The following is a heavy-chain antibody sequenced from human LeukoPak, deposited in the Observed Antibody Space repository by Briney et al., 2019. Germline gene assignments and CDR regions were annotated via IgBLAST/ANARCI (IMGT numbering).Heavy chain of an antibody. V-gene: IGHV3-15*01. D-gene: IGHD1-26*01. CDR1: GFTFSNAW. CDR2: IKSKTDGGTT. Sequence: PGGSLRLSCAASGFTFSNAWMSWVRQAPGKGLEWVGRIKSKTDGGTTDYAAPVKGRFTISRDDSKNTLYLQMNSLKTEDTAVYYCTTVDLGELRNLGAEYFQHWGQGTLVTVSS. J-gene: IGHJ1*01. CDR3: TTVDLGELRNLGAEYFQH.